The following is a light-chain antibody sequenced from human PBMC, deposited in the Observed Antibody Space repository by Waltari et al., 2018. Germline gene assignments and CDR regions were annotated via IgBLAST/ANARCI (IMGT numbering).Light chain of an antibody. CDR3: QQYDNWPPIT. Sequence: DIVMTQSPATLSVSPGERATLFCRASQGINTKPGLIFGASSRATGIPARFSGSGSETEFTLTISSVESEDLAVYYCQQYDNWPPITFGGGTKVEIK. CDR1: QGINTK. J-gene: IGKJ4*01. V-gene: IGKV3-15*01. CDR2: GAS.